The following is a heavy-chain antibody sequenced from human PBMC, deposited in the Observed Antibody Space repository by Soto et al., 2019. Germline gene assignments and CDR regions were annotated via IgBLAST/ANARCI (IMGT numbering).Heavy chain of an antibody. CDR2: IYYSGST. V-gene: IGHV4-39*01. D-gene: IGHD5-12*01. CDR3: ARREPHYSGYDWYFDY. CDR1: GGSISSSSYY. J-gene: IGHJ4*02. Sequence: SETLSLTCTVSGGSISSSSYYWGWIRQPPGKGLEWIGSIYYSGSTYYNPSLKSRATISVDTSKNQLSLKLGSVTAADTAVYYCARREPHYSGYDWYFDYWGQGTLVTVSS.